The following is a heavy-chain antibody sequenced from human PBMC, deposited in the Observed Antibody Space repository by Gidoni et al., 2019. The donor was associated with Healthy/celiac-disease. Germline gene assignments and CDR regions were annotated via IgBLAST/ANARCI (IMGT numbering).Heavy chain of an antibody. CDR3: ARGLPSLFDY. Sequence: EVQLVESGGGLVKPGGSLRLSCVASGFTFSSYSMNWVRQAPGKGLEWVSSISSSSSYIYYADSVKGRFTISRDNAKNSLYLQMNSLRAEDTAVYYCARGLPSLFDYWGQGTLVTVSS. J-gene: IGHJ4*02. D-gene: IGHD4-17*01. CDR1: GFTFSSYS. V-gene: IGHV3-21*01. CDR2: ISSSSSYI.